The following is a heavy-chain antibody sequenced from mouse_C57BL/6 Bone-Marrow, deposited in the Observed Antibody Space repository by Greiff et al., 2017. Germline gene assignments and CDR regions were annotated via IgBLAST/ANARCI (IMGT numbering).Heavy chain of an antibody. V-gene: IGHV5-2*01. CDR2: INSDGGST. Sequence: EVQLVESGGGLVQPGESLKLSCESNEYEFPSHDMSWVRKTPEKRLELVAAINSDGGSTYYPDTMERRFIISSGNTKKTLYLQMSSLRSDDTALYYCARNRVLRWFAYWGQGTLVTVSA. CDR3: ARNRVLRWFAY. J-gene: IGHJ3*01. CDR1: EYEFPSHD.